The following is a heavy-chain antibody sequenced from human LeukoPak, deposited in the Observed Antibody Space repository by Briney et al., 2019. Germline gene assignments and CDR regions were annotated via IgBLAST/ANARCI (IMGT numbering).Heavy chain of an antibody. Sequence: SETLSLTCTVYGGSISSYYWSWIRQPPGKGLEWIGYIYYSGSTNYNPSLESRVTISVDTSKNQFSLKLSSVTAADTAVYYCARTHSSGFSFDYWGQGTLVTVSS. J-gene: IGHJ4*02. V-gene: IGHV4-59*01. CDR3: ARTHSSGFSFDY. CDR2: IYYSGST. D-gene: IGHD6-19*01. CDR1: GGSISSYY.